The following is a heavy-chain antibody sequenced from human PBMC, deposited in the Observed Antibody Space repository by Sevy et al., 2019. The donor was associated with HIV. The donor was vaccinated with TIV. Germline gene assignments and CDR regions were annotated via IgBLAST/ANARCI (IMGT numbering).Heavy chain of an antibody. Sequence: SETLSLTCAVYGGSFSGYYWSWIRQPPGKGLEWIGEINHSGSTNYNPSLKSRVTISVDTSKNQFSVKLSSVTAADTAVYYCARHCGSTSCSHAFDIWGQGTMVTVSS. J-gene: IGHJ3*02. CDR1: GGSFSGYY. V-gene: IGHV4-34*01. D-gene: IGHD2-2*01. CDR3: ARHCGSTSCSHAFDI. CDR2: INHSGST.